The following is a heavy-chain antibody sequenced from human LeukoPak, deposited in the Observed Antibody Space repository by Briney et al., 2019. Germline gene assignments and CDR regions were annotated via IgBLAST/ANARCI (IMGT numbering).Heavy chain of an antibody. Sequence: GGSLRLSCVASGFNFSSNWMHWVRQTPGKGLMWVSRINSGGSGTSYADSVEGRFTISRDNAKNTLYLQMNNLRAEDTAMYYCASSLGPLTEYWGQGTLVTVSS. CDR1: GFNFSSNW. D-gene: IGHD7-27*01. CDR3: ASSLGPLTEY. J-gene: IGHJ4*01. CDR2: INSGGSGT. V-gene: IGHV3-74*01.